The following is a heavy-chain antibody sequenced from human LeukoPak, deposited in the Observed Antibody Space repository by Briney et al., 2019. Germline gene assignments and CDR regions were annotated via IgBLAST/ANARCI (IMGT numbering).Heavy chain of an antibody. Sequence: GGSLRLSCAASGFSFSTYPMTWVRQAPGKGLEWISYIAGSSGTKLYAGSVKGRFTISISRDNDHNSVYLQMNSLRAEDTAVYYCARVSNGVTGGDYWGQGTLVTVSS. J-gene: IGHJ4*02. V-gene: IGHV3-48*01. CDR2: IAGSSGTK. CDR3: ARVSNGVTGGDY. D-gene: IGHD7-27*01. CDR1: GFSFSTYP.